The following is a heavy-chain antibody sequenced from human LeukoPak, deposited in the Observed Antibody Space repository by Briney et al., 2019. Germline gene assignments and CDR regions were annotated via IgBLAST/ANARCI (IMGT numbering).Heavy chain of an antibody. D-gene: IGHD2-21*01. J-gene: IGHJ5*02. Sequence: ASVKVSCKGSGYTFTNFGVTWVRQAPGQGLEWVGWISGYDGKTRYAQKLQGRVTMTTDISTTTAHMELRSLRSDGTAVYYCARVAYTKVFDPWGQGTLVTVSS. V-gene: IGHV1-18*01. CDR2: ISGYDGKT. CDR3: ARVAYTKVFDP. CDR1: GYTFTNFG.